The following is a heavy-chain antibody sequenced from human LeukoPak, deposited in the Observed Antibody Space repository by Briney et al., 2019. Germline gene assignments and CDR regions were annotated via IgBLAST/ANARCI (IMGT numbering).Heavy chain of an antibody. D-gene: IGHD2-15*01. CDR2: IYTSGST. J-gene: IGHJ5*02. CDR3: ARLGYCSGGSCHPANFRWFDP. Sequence: SETLSLTCTASGGSISSGTYYWSWIRQPAGKGLEWIGRIYTSGSTNYNPSLKSRVTISVGASKNQFSLKVNSVTAADTAVYYCARLGYCSGGSCHPANFRWFDPWGQGSLVTVSS. V-gene: IGHV4-61*02. CDR1: GGSISSGTYY.